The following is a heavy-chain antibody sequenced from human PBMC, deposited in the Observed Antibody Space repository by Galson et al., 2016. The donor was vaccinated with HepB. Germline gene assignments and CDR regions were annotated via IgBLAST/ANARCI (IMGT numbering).Heavy chain of an antibody. V-gene: IGHV3-33*01. D-gene: IGHD1-1*01. J-gene: IGHJ6*02. Sequence: SLRLSCAASGFSFNKYGMHWVRQAPGKGLEGVAVIWHDGGHKYYADFVKGRFTVSRDNSKNTVNLQMNNLRTEDTAVYYCARGGTGRLAYYYYGMDVWGPGTTVTVSS. CDR3: ARGGTGRLAYYYYGMDV. CDR1: GFSFNKYG. CDR2: IWHDGGHK.